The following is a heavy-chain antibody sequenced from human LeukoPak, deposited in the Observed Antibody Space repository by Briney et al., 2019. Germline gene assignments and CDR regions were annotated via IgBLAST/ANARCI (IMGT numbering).Heavy chain of an antibody. J-gene: IGHJ5*02. CDR1: GGSFSGYY. V-gene: IGHV4-34*01. CDR3: ARSHVNYYDSSGYYPVRWFDP. D-gene: IGHD3-22*01. Sequence: SETLSLTCAVYGGSFSGYYWSWIRQPPGKGLEWIGEINHSGSTNYNPSLKSRVTISVDTSKNQFSLKLSSVTAADTAVYYCARSHVNYYDSSGYYPVRWFDPWGQGTLVTVSS. CDR2: INHSGST.